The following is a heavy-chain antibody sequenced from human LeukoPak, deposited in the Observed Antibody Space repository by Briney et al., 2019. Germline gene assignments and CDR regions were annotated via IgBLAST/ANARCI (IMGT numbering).Heavy chain of an antibody. V-gene: IGHV3-74*01. CDR2: INSDGSST. J-gene: IGHJ4*02. D-gene: IGHD4-17*01. Sequence: GGSLRLSCAASGFTFSSYWMHWVRQAPGKGLVWVSLINSDGSSTNYADSVKGRFTISRDNAKNTLYLQMNSLRAEDTAVYYCGRLYGGYGDYYFDYWGQGTLVTVSS. CDR3: GRLYGGYGDYYFDY. CDR1: GFTFSSYW.